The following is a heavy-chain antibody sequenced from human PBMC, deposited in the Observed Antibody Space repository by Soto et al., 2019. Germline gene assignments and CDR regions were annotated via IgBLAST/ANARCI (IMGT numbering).Heavy chain of an antibody. CDR3: ASRGDRYYDSSGYPLRYGMDV. CDR2: IYSGGST. Sequence: LRLSCAASGFTVSSNYMSWVRQAPVKGLELVSVIYSGGSTYYADSVKGRFTISRDNSKNTLYLQMNSLRAEDTAVYYCASRGDRYYDSSGYPLRYGMDVWGQGTTVTVSS. J-gene: IGHJ6*02. V-gene: IGHV3-53*01. CDR1: GFTVSSNY. D-gene: IGHD3-22*01.